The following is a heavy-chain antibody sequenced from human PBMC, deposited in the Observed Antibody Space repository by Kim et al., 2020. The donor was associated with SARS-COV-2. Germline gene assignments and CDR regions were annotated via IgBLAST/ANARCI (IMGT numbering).Heavy chain of an antibody. Sequence: IKQDASEKHYLDTVKDRFTISRDNAKNSLYLQMNSLRTEDTAVYYYSSRPAWGQGTLVTVSS. V-gene: IGHV3-7*01. CDR2: IKQDASEK. CDR3: SSRPA. J-gene: IGHJ5*02.